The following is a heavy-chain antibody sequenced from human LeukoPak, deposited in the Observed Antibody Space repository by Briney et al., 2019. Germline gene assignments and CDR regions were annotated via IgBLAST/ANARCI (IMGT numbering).Heavy chain of an antibody. Sequence: GGSLRLSCAASGFTFSSYEMNWVRQAPGKGLEWVSYISSSGSTIYHADSVKGRFTISRDNAKNSLYLQMNSLGAEDTAVYYCAELGITMIGGVWGKGTTVTISS. CDR2: ISSSGSTI. CDR3: AELGITMIGGV. CDR1: GFTFSSYE. D-gene: IGHD3-10*02. J-gene: IGHJ6*04. V-gene: IGHV3-48*03.